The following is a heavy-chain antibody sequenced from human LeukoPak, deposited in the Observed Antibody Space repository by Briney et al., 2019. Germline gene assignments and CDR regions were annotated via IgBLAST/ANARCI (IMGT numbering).Heavy chain of an antibody. CDR1: GGSFSGYY. Sequence: RPSETLSLTCAVYGGSFSGYYWSWIRQPPGKGLEWIGEINHSGSTNYNPSLKSRVTISVDTSKNQFSLKLSSVTAADTAVYYCARHGRGSSWYRVYFDYWGQGTLVTVSS. CDR3: ARHGRGSSWYRVYFDY. CDR2: INHSGST. D-gene: IGHD6-13*01. J-gene: IGHJ4*02. V-gene: IGHV4-34*01.